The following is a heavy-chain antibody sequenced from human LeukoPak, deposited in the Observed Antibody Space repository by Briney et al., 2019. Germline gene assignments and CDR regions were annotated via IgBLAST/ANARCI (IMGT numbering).Heavy chain of an antibody. J-gene: IGHJ2*01. CDR2: IIPIFGTA. D-gene: IGHD3-22*01. CDR1: GGTFSSYA. Sequence: GASVKVSCKASGGTFSSYAISWVRQAPGQGLEWMGGIIPIFGTANYAQKFQGRVTITADESTSTAYMELSSLRSEDTAVYYCARDLRYDSSGALYWYFDLWGRGTLVTVSS. CDR3: ARDLRYDSSGALYWYFDL. V-gene: IGHV1-69*13.